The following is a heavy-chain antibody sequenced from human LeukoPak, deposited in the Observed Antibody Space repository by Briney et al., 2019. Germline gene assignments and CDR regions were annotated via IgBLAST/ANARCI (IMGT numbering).Heavy chain of an antibody. CDR3: ARLSDGSGSYYNT. D-gene: IGHD3-10*01. J-gene: IGHJ5*02. CDR2: ICTSGST. V-gene: IGHV4-4*09. Sequence: SETLSLTCTVSGGSISSYYWSWIRQPPGKGLEWIGYICTSGSTNYNPSLKSRVTISVDTSKNQFSLKLSSVTAADTAVYYCARLSDGSGSYYNTWGQGTLVTVSS. CDR1: GGSISSYY.